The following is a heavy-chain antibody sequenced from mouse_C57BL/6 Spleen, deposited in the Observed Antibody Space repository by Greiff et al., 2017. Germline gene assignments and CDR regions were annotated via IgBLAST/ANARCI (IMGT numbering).Heavy chain of an antibody. V-gene: IGHV1-4*01. CDR1: GYTFTSYT. CDR3: ARERDSYWYCGV. D-gene: IGHD3-3*01. Sequence: QVQLQQSGAELARPGASVKMSCKASGYTFTSYTMHWVKQRPGQGLEWIGYINPSSGYTKYNQKFKDKATLTADKSSSTAYMQLSSLTSEDSAVYYCARERDSYWYCGVWGTGTTVTVSS. CDR2: INPSSGYT. J-gene: IGHJ1*03.